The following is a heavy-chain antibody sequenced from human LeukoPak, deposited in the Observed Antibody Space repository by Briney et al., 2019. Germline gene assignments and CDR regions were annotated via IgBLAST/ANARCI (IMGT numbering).Heavy chain of an antibody. CDR2: ISGSGETT. CDR1: GFTFGSFS. Sequence: SGGSLRLSCAASGFTFGSFSMSWVRQAPGKGLEWVSVISGSGETTFYADSVRGRFTISRDNSKSTLYLQMTSLRAEDTGVYYCARDNAGVVGATLLHFDYWGQGTLVTVSS. D-gene: IGHD1-26*01. J-gene: IGHJ4*02. V-gene: IGHV3-23*01. CDR3: ARDNAGVVGATLLHFDY.